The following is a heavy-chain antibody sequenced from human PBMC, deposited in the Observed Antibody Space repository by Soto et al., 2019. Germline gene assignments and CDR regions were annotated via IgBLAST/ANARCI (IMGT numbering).Heavy chain of an antibody. CDR1: GFTFSSYW. CDR3: ARVVGVPAASGWFDP. CDR2: INSDGSST. Sequence: GGSLRLSCAASGFTFSSYWMHWVRQAPGKGLVWVSRINSDGSSTSYADSVKGRFTISRDNAKNTLYLQMNSLRAEDTAVYYCARVVGVPAASGWFDPWGQGTLVTVSS. D-gene: IGHD2-2*01. J-gene: IGHJ5*02. V-gene: IGHV3-74*01.